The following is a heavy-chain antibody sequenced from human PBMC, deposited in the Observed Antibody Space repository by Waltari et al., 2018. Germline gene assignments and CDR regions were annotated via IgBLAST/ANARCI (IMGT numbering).Heavy chain of an antibody. CDR1: GFSLSTSGMR. V-gene: IGHV2-70*04. Sequence: QVTLKESGPALVKPTQTLTLTCTFSGFSLSTSGMRVSWIRQPPGKALEWLARIDWDDDKFYSTSLKTRLTISKDTAKNQVVLTMTNIDPGDTATYYCSRHYCSGGSCDWFDPWGQGTLVTVSS. CDR2: IDWDDDK. J-gene: IGHJ5*02. CDR3: SRHYCSGGSCDWFDP. D-gene: IGHD2-15*01.